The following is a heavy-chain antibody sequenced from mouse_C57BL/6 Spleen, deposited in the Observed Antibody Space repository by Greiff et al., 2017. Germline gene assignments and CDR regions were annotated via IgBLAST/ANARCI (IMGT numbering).Heavy chain of an antibody. CDR3: ARPTTVVARDAMDY. V-gene: IGHV1-64*01. D-gene: IGHD1-1*01. J-gene: IGHJ4*01. Sequence: QVQLQQPGAELVKPGASVKLSCKASGYTFTSYWMHWVKQRPGQGLEWIGMIHPNSGSTNYNEKFKSKATLTVDKSSSTAYMQLSSLTSEDSAVYYCARPTTVVARDAMDYWGQGTSVTVSS. CDR2: IHPNSGST. CDR1: GYTFTSYW.